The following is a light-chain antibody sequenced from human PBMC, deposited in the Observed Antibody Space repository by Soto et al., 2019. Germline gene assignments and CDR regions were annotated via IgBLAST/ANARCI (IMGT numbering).Light chain of an antibody. J-gene: IGKJ3*01. CDR2: DAS. CDR1: QSVSSY. CDR3: QQRSNWPGVT. V-gene: IGKV3-11*01. Sequence: EIVLTQSPATLSLSPGERATLSCRASQSVSSYLAWYQQNPGQAPRLLIYDASNRATGIPARFSGRGSGTDFTLTISSLEPEDFAVYYCQQRSNWPGVTFGPGTKVDIK.